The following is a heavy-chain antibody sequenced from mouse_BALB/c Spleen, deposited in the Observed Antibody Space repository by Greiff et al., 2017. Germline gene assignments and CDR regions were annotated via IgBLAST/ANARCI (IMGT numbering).Heavy chain of an antibody. CDR2: ISYDGSN. CDR3: ANWLYAMDY. CDR1: GYSITSGYY. D-gene: IGHD4-1*01. Sequence: EVQLQQSGPGLVKPSQSLSLTCSVTGYSITSGYYWNWIRQFPGNKLEWMGYISYDGSNNYNPSLKNRISITRDTSKNQFFLKLNSVTTEDTATYYCANWLYAMDYWGQGTSVTVSS. J-gene: IGHJ4*01. V-gene: IGHV3-6*02.